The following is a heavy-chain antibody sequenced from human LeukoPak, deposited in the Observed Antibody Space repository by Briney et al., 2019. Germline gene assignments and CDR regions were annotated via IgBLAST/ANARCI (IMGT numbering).Heavy chain of an antibody. J-gene: IGHJ4*02. D-gene: IGHD3-10*01. CDR1: GGSISSYY. V-gene: IGHV4-59*08. Sequence: PSETLSLTCTVSGGSISSYYWSWIRQPPGKGLEWIGYIYYSGSTNYNPSLKSRVTISVDTSKNQFSLKLSSVTAADTAVYYCARLEIRGVISHWGQGTLVTVSS. CDR2: IYYSGST. CDR3: ARLEIRGVISH.